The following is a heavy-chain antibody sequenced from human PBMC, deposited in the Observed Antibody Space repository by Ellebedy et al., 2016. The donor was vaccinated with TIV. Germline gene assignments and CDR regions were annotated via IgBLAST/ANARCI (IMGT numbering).Heavy chain of an antibody. J-gene: IGHJ4*02. D-gene: IGHD2-2*01. V-gene: IGHV3-23*01. CDR2: ITNSGATT. Sequence: GESLKISCAASGSTFSSYAMSWVRQAPGKGLEWVSGITNSGATTYYADSLKGRFTISRDNSKNTLYLQMSSLRAADTAMYFCAKVPVGFCTTTPCFYLDYWGQGTRVTGSS. CDR1: GSTFSSYA. CDR3: AKVPVGFCTTTPCFYLDY.